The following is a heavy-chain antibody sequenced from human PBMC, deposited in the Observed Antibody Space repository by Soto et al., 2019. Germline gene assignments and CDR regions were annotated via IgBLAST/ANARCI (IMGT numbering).Heavy chain of an antibody. J-gene: IGHJ5*02. CDR1: GYTFTSYG. D-gene: IGHD2-2*01. Sequence: ASVKVSCKASGYTFTSYGISWVRQAPGQGLEWMGWISAYNGNTNYAQKLQGRVTMTTDTSTSTAYMELRSLRSDDTAVYYCARSFRARCSSTSCYSGWDWNWFDPWGQGTLVTVSS. CDR3: ARSFRARCSSTSCYSGWDWNWFDP. CDR2: ISAYNGNT. V-gene: IGHV1-18*01.